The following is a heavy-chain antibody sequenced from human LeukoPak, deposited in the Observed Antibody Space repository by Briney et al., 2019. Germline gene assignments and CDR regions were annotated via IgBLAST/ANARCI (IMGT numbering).Heavy chain of an antibody. CDR2: IYYSGST. V-gene: IGHV4-39*01. CDR3: ARIYGGNFIYYFDY. CDR1: GGSISSSSYY. Sequence: SETLSLTCTVSGGSISSSSYYWGWIRQPPGKGLEWIGSIYYSGSTYYNPSLKSRVTISVDTSKNPFSLKLSSVTAADTAVYYCARIYGGNFIYYFDYWGQGTLVTVSS. J-gene: IGHJ4*02. D-gene: IGHD4-23*01.